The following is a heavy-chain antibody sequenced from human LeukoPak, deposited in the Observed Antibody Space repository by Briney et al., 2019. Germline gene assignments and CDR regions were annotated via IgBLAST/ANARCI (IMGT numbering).Heavy chain of an antibody. CDR3: AKDLANWNDRGTFDI. CDR2: ISGSGGNT. Sequence: PGGSLRLSCAASGFTFSSYAMSWVRQTPGKGLEWGSAISGSGGNTYYADSVKGRFTISRDNSKNTLYLLMNSLRAEDTAVYYCAKDLANWNDRGTFDIWGQGTMVTVSS. D-gene: IGHD1-1*01. V-gene: IGHV3-23*01. J-gene: IGHJ3*02. CDR1: GFTFSSYA.